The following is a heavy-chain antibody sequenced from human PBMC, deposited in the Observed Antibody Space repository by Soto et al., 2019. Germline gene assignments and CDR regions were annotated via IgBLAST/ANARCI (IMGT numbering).Heavy chain of an antibody. J-gene: IGHJ4*02. CDR2: INPSGGTT. CDR1: GYIITRYY. CDR3: ARGPATAPDAY. Sequence: SVTVSCKPSGYIITRYYIHCVRQAPGQGLEWMGIINPSGGTTTYAQKFQGRVTMTRDTSTSTVYRELSSLRSEDTAVYYCARGPATAPDAYWGLGTLVTVSS. D-gene: IGHD2-2*01. V-gene: IGHV1-46*01.